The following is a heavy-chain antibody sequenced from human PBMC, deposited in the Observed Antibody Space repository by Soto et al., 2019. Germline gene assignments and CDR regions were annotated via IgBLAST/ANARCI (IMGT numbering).Heavy chain of an antibody. J-gene: IGHJ5*02. CDR1: GGFLSESY. D-gene: IGHD3-16*01. CDR3: VRIRYQLPSSVLWLDP. V-gene: IGHV4-34*01. Sequence: SETLSLTCAVYGGFLSESYWTWTRQPPGKGLEWIGEINHVGGTNYNPSLKSRVTMSVDTSQNQFSLRLISVTAADTAMYFCVRIRYQLPSSVLWLDPWGQGTPVTSPQ. CDR2: INHVGGT.